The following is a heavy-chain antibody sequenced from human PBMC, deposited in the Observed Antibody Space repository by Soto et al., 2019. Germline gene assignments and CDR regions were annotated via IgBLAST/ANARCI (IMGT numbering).Heavy chain of an antibody. CDR3: ARDLPYDFWSGYSYYYYYYGMDV. CDR1: GFTFSSYW. J-gene: IGHJ6*02. CDR2: IKQDGSEK. Sequence: PGGCLRLSCAACGFTFSSYWMSWVRQAPGKGLEWVANIKQDGSEKYYVDSVKGRSTISRDNAKNSLYLQMNSLRAEDTAVYYCARDLPYDFWSGYSYYYYYYGMDVWGQGTTVTVSS. D-gene: IGHD3-3*01. V-gene: IGHV3-7*03.